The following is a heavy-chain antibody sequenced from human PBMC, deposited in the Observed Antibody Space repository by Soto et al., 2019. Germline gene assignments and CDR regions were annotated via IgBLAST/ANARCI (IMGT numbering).Heavy chain of an antibody. CDR1: GDPINSGTYS. Sequence: PSETLSLTCTVSGDPINSGTYSWGWIRQPPGKGLEDIGTIYYSGNTYYNSSLKSRVTISLDTSKNQFFLRLSSVTAADTAVYYCARAYYDSSGYSLDPWGQGILVTVS. CDR2: IYYSGNT. V-gene: IGHV4-39*07. CDR3: ARAYYDSSGYSLDP. D-gene: IGHD3-22*01. J-gene: IGHJ5*02.